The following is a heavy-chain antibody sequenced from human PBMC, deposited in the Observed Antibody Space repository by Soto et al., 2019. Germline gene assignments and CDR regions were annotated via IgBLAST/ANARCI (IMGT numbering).Heavy chain of an antibody. CDR2: IYYSGST. D-gene: IGHD2-2*01. V-gene: IGHV4-59*08. CDR1: GGSISSYH. J-gene: IGHJ4*02. CDR3: ARLDIVVVPAAMFYFDY. Sequence: PSETLSLTCTFSGGSISSYHWSWIRPPPGEGLEWIGYIYYSGSTNYNPSLKSRVTISVDTSKNQFSLKLSSVTAADTAVYYCARLDIVVVPAAMFYFDYWGQGTLVTVSS.